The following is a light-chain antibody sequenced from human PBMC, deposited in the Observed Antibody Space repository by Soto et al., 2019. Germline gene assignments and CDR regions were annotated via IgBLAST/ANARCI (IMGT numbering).Light chain of an antibody. CDR1: QSVKSSY. V-gene: IGKV3-11*01. CDR3: QQRSNGTPIT. Sequence: VLMPSPVTLTLSPGERATLPCRASQSVKSSYLAWYQHKPGQAPRLLIHDSSDRATGIPARFSGSGSGTDFTLTISSLEPEDVAVYYCQQRSNGTPITFGQGTRLEI. J-gene: IGKJ5*01. CDR2: DSS.